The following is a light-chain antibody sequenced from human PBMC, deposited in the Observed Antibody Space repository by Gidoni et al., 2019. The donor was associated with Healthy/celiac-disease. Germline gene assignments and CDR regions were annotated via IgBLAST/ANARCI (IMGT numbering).Light chain of an antibody. CDR3: QQSYSTLT. CDR1: QSISSY. J-gene: IGKJ3*01. V-gene: IGKV1-39*01. CDR2: AAS. Sequence: DIQMTPSPSSLSASVGDRVTITCRASQSISSYLNWYQQKPEKAPKLLIYAASSLQRGVPSRFSGSGSGTDFTLTISSLQSEDFATYYCQQSYSTLTFGPXTQVDIK.